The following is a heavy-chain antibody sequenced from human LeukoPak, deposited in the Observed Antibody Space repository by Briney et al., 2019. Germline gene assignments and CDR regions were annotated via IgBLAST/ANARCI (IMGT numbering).Heavy chain of an antibody. Sequence: PGGSLRLSCAASGFTFSSYSMNWVRQAPGKGLECVSSISSSSSYIYYADSVKGRFTISRDNAKNSLYLQMNSLRAEDTAVYYCARAMGGYFDYWGQGTLVTVSS. V-gene: IGHV3-21*01. J-gene: IGHJ4*02. CDR3: ARAMGGYFDY. D-gene: IGHD5-18*01. CDR1: GFTFSSYS. CDR2: ISSSSSYI.